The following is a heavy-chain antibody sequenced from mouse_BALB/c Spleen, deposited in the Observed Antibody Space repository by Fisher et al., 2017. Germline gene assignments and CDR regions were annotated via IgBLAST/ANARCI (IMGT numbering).Heavy chain of an antibody. D-gene: IGHD4-1*01. CDR3: ARWDSRGAMDY. J-gene: IGHJ4*01. V-gene: IGHV1-69*02. Sequence: KFKGKATLTVDKSSSTAYMQLSSLTSEDSAVYYCARWDSRGAMDYWGQGTSVTVSS.